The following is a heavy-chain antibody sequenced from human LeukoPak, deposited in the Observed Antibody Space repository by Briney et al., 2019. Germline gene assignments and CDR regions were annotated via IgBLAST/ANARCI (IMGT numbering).Heavy chain of an antibody. CDR3: ARDWPDCSGGSCYYNY. Sequence: ASVKVSCKASGYTFTVYYMHWVRQAPGQGLEWMGWINPNSGGTNYAQKFQGRVTMTRDTSISTAYMELSRLRSDDTAVYYCARDWPDCSGGSCYYNYWGQGTLVTVSS. J-gene: IGHJ4*02. D-gene: IGHD2-15*01. V-gene: IGHV1-2*02. CDR2: INPNSGGT. CDR1: GYTFTVYY.